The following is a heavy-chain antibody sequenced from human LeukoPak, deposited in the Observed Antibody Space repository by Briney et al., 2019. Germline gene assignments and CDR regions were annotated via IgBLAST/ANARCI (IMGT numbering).Heavy chain of an antibody. V-gene: IGHV3-66*02. J-gene: IGHJ4*02. Sequence: GGSLRLSCAASGFTVSSNYMSWVRQAPGKGLEWVSVIYSGGSTYYADSVKGRFTISRDNYKNTLYLQMNSLRAEDTAVYYCARSLQWPNDYWGQGTLVTVSS. CDR3: ARSLQWPNDY. D-gene: IGHD6-19*01. CDR2: IYSGGST. CDR1: GFTVSSNY.